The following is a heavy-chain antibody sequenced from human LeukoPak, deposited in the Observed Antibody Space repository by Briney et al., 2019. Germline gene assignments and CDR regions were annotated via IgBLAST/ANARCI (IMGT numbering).Heavy chain of an antibody. CDR3: ARGDDYGVFDY. D-gene: IGHD4-17*01. CDR1: GGSISSYY. Sequence: SETLSLTCTVSGGSISSYYWSWIRQPPGKGLEWIGYLYYSGSTNYNPSLNSRVTISVDTSKNQFSLNLSSVTAADTAVYYCARGDDYGVFDYWGQGTLVTVSS. V-gene: IGHV4-59*01. CDR2: LYYSGST. J-gene: IGHJ4*02.